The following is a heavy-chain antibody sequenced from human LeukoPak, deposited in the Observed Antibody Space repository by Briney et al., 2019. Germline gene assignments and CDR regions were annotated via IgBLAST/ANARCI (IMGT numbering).Heavy chain of an antibody. D-gene: IGHD2-15*01. Sequence: PSETLSLTCTVSGGSISSYYWSWIRRPAGKGLEWIGRIYTSGSTNYNPSLKSRVTMSVDTSKNQFSLKLSSVTAADTAVYYCARDRAGSIVVAFDPWGQGTLVTVSS. CDR2: IYTSGST. CDR1: GGSISSYY. J-gene: IGHJ5*02. CDR3: ARDRAGSIVVAFDP. V-gene: IGHV4-4*07.